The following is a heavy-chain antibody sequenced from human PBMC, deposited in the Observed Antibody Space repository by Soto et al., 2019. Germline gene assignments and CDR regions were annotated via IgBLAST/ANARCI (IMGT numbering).Heavy chain of an antibody. V-gene: IGHV1-18*04. CDR2: ISAYNGNT. CDR3: ARACSGGSCYSNLGIDY. CDR1: GYTFTSYG. J-gene: IGHJ4*01. Sequence: ASVNVSCKASGYTFTSYGISWVRQAPGQGLEWMGWISAYNGNTNYAQKLQGRVTMTTDTSTSTAYMELRSLRSDDTAVYYCARACSGGSCYSNLGIDYWGHGPLVPVPS. D-gene: IGHD2-15*01.